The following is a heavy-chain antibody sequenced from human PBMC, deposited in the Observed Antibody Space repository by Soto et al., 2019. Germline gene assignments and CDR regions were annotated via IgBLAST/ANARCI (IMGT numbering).Heavy chain of an antibody. J-gene: IGHJ3*01. CDR2: IRVKNGNT. V-gene: IGHV1-18*01. CDR1: GYTFNSYG. D-gene: IGHD2-21*02. Sequence: QVQLVQSGGEVKKPGASVKVSCKASGYTFNSYGISWVRQAPGQGLEWMGWIRVKNGNTNYAQNFQGRFTMTTDTSTSTGYMELRSLRSDDTAVYYWARGPTVGDFWGQGTMVTVSS. CDR3: ARGPTVGDF.